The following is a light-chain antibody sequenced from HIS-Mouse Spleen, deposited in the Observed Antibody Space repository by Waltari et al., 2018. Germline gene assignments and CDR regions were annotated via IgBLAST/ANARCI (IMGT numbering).Light chain of an antibody. CDR2: DDS. Sequence: SYVLTQPPSVSVAPGKTARITCGGNNIGSKSVHWYQHKPGQAPVLVVYDDSERPSGSPERFSGSNSGNTATLTISRVEAGDEADYYCQVWDSSSDHVVFGGGTKLTVL. J-gene: IGLJ2*01. CDR3: QVWDSSSDHVV. CDR1: NIGSKS. V-gene: IGLV3-21*03.